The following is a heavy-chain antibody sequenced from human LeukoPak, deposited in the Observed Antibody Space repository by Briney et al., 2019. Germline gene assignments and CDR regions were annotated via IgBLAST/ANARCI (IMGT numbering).Heavy chain of an antibody. CDR2: IKQDGSVK. V-gene: IGHV3-7*04. D-gene: IGHD1-26*01. CDR1: GFTFSSYW. CDR3: ARGLGAAHFDF. J-gene: IGHJ4*02. Sequence: GGSLRLSCAASGFTFSSYWMSWVRQAPGKGLGWVASIKQDGSVKYYVDSVKGRFTISRDNAKNSLYLQMNSLRAEDTAVYYGARGLGAAHFDFWGQGTLVTVSS.